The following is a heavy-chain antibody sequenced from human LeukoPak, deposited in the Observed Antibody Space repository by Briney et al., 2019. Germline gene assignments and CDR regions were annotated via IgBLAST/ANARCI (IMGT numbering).Heavy chain of an antibody. D-gene: IGHD3-16*01. CDR2: IYYSGST. CDR1: GGSISSYY. V-gene: IGHV4-59*01. CDR3: ARETRLTGFFGGLGFNY. J-gene: IGHJ4*02. Sequence: PSETLSLTCTVSGGSISSYYWSWIRQPPGKGLEWIGYIYYSGSTNYNPSLKSRVTISVDTSKNQFSMKLSSVTAADTATYYCARETRLTGFFGGLGFNYWGQGTLVTVSS.